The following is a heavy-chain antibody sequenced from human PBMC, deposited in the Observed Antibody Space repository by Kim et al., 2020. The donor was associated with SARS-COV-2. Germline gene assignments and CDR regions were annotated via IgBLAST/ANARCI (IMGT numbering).Heavy chain of an antibody. CDR2: ISSSGSTI. Sequence: GGSLRLSCAASGFTFSDYYMSWIRQAPGKGLEWVSYISSSGSTIYYADSVKGRFTISRDNAKNSLYLQMNSLRAEDTAVYYCARDQYRLIFAFDIWGQGTMVTVSS. CDR3: ARDQYRLIFAFDI. CDR1: GFTFSDYY. V-gene: IGHV3-11*01. D-gene: IGHD6-6*01. J-gene: IGHJ3*02.